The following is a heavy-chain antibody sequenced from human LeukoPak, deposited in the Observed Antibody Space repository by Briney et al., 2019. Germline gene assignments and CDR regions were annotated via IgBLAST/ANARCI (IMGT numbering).Heavy chain of an antibody. J-gene: IGHJ3*02. Sequence: PSETLSLTCTVSGGAVNSGTYYWSWIRQPPGKGLEWIGSIYYSGSTNYNPSLKSRVTISVDTSKNQFSLKLNSLTAADTAVYYCARDLRSPRAFDIWGQGTTVTVSS. V-gene: IGHV4-61*01. CDR2: IYYSGST. D-gene: IGHD1-26*01. CDR1: GGAVNSGTYY. CDR3: ARDLRSPRAFDI.